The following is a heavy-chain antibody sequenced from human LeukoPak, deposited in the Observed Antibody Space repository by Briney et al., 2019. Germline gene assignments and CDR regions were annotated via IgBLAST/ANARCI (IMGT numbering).Heavy chain of an antibody. V-gene: IGHV1-46*01. J-gene: IGHJ5*02. Sequence: ASVKVSCKTSEYTFTGYYMHWVRQAPGQGLEWMGVINPSGGSTSYAQKFQGRVTMTRDMSTSTVYMELSSLRSEDTAVYYCARGDRVDTAMAWFDPWGQGTLVTVSS. CDR2: INPSGGST. CDR1: EYTFTGYY. D-gene: IGHD5-18*01. CDR3: ARGDRVDTAMAWFDP.